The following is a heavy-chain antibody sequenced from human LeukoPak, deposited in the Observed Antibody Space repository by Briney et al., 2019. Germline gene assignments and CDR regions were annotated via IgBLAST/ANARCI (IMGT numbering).Heavy chain of an antibody. CDR1: GGSISSSSYY. CDR3: ARDIAVAWLRGYFDY. CDR2: IYYSGST. Sequence: SETLSLTCTVSGGSISSSSYYWGWIRQPPGKGLEWIGNIYYSGSTYYNPSLESRVTISVDTSKSQFSLKLTSVTAADTAVYYCARDIAVAWLRGYFDYWGQGTLVTVSS. D-gene: IGHD6-19*01. J-gene: IGHJ4*02. V-gene: IGHV4-39*02.